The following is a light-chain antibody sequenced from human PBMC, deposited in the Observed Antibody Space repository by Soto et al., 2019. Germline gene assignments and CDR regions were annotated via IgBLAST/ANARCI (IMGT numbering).Light chain of an antibody. CDR1: SSDVGGYNR. CDR2: DVT. V-gene: IGLV2-11*01. J-gene: IGLJ1*01. CDR3: CSYAGSYTYV. Sequence: QSVLTQPHSVSGSPGQSVTISCTGTSSDVGGYNRVSWYQQHPGKAPKLMIYDVTKRPSGVPDRFSGSKSGNTASLTISGLQAEDEADYYCCSYAGSYTYVFATGTKVTVL.